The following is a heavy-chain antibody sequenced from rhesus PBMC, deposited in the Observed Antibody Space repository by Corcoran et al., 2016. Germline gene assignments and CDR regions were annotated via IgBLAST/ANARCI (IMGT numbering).Heavy chain of an antibody. D-gene: IGHD2-8*01. CDR2: IYGSGGGT. CDR3: ARRPGYCSGGVCYALYYFDY. J-gene: IGHJ4*01. Sequence: QVQLQESGPGLVKPSETLSLTCAVSGGSISDDYYWSWIRQPPGKGLEWIGYIYGSGGGTNSHPPLKNRVTISIDTSKNQFSLKLSSVTAADTAVYYCARRPGYCSGGVCYALYYFDYWGQGVLVTVSS. V-gene: IGHV4-106*01. CDR1: GGSISDDYY.